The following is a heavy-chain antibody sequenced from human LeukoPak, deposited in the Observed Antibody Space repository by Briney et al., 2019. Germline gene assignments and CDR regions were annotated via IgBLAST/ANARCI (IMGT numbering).Heavy chain of an antibody. Sequence: GASVKVSCKASGYTFTSYDINWVRQATGQGLEWMGWMNPNSGNTGYAQKFQGRVTMTRNTSISTAYMELSSLRSEDTAVYYCARESVASGLRYFDWSPSNWFDPWGQGTLVTVSS. CDR2: MNPNSGNT. J-gene: IGHJ5*02. CDR3: ARESVASGLRYFDWSPSNWFDP. V-gene: IGHV1-8*01. CDR1: GYTFTSYD. D-gene: IGHD3-9*01.